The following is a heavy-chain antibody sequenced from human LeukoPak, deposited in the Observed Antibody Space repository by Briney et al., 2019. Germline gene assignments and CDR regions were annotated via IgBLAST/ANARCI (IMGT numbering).Heavy chain of an antibody. CDR2: IWFDGSNK. CDR1: GFTFSSYA. CDR3: ARAQKDDSNWLFDS. J-gene: IGHJ4*02. D-gene: IGHD6-13*01. Sequence: GGSLRLSCAASGFTFSSYAMHWVRQAPGKGLEWVAVIWFDGSNKYHADSVKGRFTISRDNSENTLYLQMHSLRAEDTATYFCARAQKDDSNWLFDSWGQGTLVTVSS. V-gene: IGHV3-33*01.